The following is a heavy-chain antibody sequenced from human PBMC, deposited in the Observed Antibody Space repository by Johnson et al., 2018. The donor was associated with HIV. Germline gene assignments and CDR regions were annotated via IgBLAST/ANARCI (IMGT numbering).Heavy chain of an antibody. V-gene: IGHV3-7*05. D-gene: IGHD5-12*01. Sequence: VQLVESGGGVVQPGRSLRLSCAASGFSFSSYWMHWVRQAPGKGLEWVANIKQDGSEKYYVDSVKGRFTISRDNAKNSLYLQMNSLRAEDTAVYYCARGGGWATDAFDIWGQGTMVTVSS. CDR3: ARGGGWATDAFDI. CDR1: GFSFSSYW. J-gene: IGHJ3*02. CDR2: IKQDGSEK.